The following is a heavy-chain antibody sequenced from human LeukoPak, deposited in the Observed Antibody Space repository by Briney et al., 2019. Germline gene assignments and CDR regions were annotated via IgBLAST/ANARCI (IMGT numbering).Heavy chain of an antibody. V-gene: IGHV4-59*01. J-gene: IGHJ3*02. D-gene: IGHD5-24*01. Sequence: PSETLSLTCTVSGGSNSNYHWSWIRQPPGKGLGWIGYIYYRGSTKHNPSLESRVTISVDMSKNQFSLKLNSVTAADTAVYYCVRVQADGHSDIWGQGTMVTVSS. CDR2: IYYRGST. CDR1: GGSNSNYH. CDR3: VRVQADGHSDI.